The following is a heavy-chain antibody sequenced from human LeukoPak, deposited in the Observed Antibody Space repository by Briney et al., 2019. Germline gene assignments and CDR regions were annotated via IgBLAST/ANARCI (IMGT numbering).Heavy chain of an antibody. CDR1: GFTFSSYG. V-gene: IGHV3-30*03. J-gene: IGHJ4*02. D-gene: IGHD6-13*01. Sequence: GGSLRLSCAASGFTFSSYGMHWVRQAPGKGLEWVAVISYDGSNKYYADSVKGRFTISRDNPKNTLYLQMNSLRAEDTAVYYCEAAGKGDYWGQGTLVTVSS. CDR2: ISYDGSNK. CDR3: EAAGKGDY.